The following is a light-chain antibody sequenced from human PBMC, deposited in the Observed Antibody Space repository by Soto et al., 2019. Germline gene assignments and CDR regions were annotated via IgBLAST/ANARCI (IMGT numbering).Light chain of an antibody. CDR1: SSDTGDSNY. CDR2: DVT. J-gene: IGLJ1*01. V-gene: IGLV2-14*03. CDR3: SSYASTSTLYV. Sequence: QSALTQPASVSGSPGQSITISCTGTSSDTGDSNYVSWYQQHPGKAPKLMIYDVTSRPSGVSNRFSGSKSGNTASLTISGLQAEDEADYYCSSYASTSTLYVFGTGTKLTVL.